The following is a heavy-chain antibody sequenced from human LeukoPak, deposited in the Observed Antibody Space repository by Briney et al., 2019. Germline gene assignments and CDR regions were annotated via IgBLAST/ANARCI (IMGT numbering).Heavy chain of an antibody. CDR1: GYTFTGYY. Sequence: GASVKDSRKASGYTFTGYYMHWVRPAPGQGLEWMGWMHPNSGNTGYAQKFQGRVTMTRNTSISTAYMELSSLRSEDTAVYYCARGFLAAAGTSNWFDPWGQGTLVTVSS. J-gene: IGHJ5*02. CDR3: ARGFLAAAGTSNWFDP. D-gene: IGHD6-13*01. CDR2: MHPNSGNT. V-gene: IGHV1-8*02.